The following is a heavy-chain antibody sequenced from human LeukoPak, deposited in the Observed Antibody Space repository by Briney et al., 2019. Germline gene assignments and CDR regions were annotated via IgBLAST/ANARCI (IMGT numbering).Heavy chain of an antibody. V-gene: IGHV3-30*18. D-gene: IGHD4-17*01. CDR2: ISYDGSNK. CDR1: GFTFSSYG. CDR3: AKDLHNDYGDLVPFGY. J-gene: IGHJ4*02. Sequence: GGSLRLSCAASGFTFSSYGMHWVRQAPGKGLEWVAVISYDGSNKYYADSVKGRFTISRDSSKNTLYLQMNSLRAEDTAVYYCAKDLHNDYGDLVPFGYWGQGTLVTVSS.